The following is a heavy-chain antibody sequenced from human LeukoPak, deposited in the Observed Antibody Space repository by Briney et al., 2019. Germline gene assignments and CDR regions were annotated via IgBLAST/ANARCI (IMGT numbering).Heavy chain of an antibody. V-gene: IGHV3-23*01. CDR3: AKARTPYNSGFDY. Sequence: GGSLRLSCAASGFTFTDYATGWVRQAPGQGLEWALTISASGSTTYYADSVRGRFTISRDNSKNTLSLQMSSLRAEDTAVYYCAKARTPYNSGFDYWGQGTLVAVSS. CDR1: GFTFTDYA. J-gene: IGHJ4*02. D-gene: IGHD6-19*01. CDR2: ISASGSTT.